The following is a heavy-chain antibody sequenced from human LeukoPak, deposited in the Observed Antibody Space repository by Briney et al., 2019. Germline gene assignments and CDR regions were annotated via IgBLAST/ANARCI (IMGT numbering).Heavy chain of an antibody. Sequence: PSETLSLTCTVSGGSISSYYWTWIRQPPGKELEWLGYIYYSGTTNYNPSFDKSRVTISLDTSKNQFSLKLSSVTAADTALYYCARGYSSSSFYFEYWGQGILVTVSS. D-gene: IGHD6-6*01. V-gene: IGHV4-59*01. CDR1: GGSISSYY. J-gene: IGHJ4*02. CDR3: ARGYSSSSFYFEY. CDR2: IYYSGTT.